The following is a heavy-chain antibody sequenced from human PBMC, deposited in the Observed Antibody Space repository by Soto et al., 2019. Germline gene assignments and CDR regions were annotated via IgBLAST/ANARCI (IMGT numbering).Heavy chain of an antibody. CDR3: AKVGGDGLEQEYYFDY. J-gene: IGHJ4*02. CDR1: GFTFDDYA. CDR2: ISWNSGSI. V-gene: IGHV3-9*01. D-gene: IGHD1-1*01. Sequence: GGSLRLSCAASGFTFDDYAMHWVRQAPGKGLEWVSGISWNSGSIGYADSVKGRFTISRDNAKNSLYLQMNSLRAEDTALYYCAKVGGDGLEQEYYFDYWGQGTLVTVSS.